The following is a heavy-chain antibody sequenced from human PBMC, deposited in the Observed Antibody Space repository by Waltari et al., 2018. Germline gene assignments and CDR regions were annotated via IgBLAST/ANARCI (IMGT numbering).Heavy chain of an antibody. CDR1: GGSISSGGYY. J-gene: IGHJ4*02. CDR3: ARVRVQGSYFDY. D-gene: IGHD3-10*01. Sequence: QVQLQESGPGLVKPSQTLSLTCTVSGGSISSGGYYWSWIREHPGKGLEWIGYIYYSGNTYDIPSLKSRVTISVDTSKNQFSLKMSSVTAADTAVYYCARVRVQGSYFDYWGQGTLVTVSS. CDR2: IYYSGNT. V-gene: IGHV4-31*03.